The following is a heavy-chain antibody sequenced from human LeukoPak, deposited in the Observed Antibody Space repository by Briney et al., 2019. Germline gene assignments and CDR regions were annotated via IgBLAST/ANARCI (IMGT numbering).Heavy chain of an antibody. CDR3: ARDSDVFGVVRRTSDAFDI. V-gene: IGHV3-7*01. CDR2: IKQDGSEK. Sequence: GGSLRLSCAASGFTFSSYWMSWVRQAPGKGLEWVANIKQDGSEKYYVDSVKGRFTISRDNAKNSLYLQMNSLRAEDTAVYYCARDSDVFGVVRRTSDAFDIWGQGTMVTVSS. D-gene: IGHD3-3*01. J-gene: IGHJ3*02. CDR1: GFTFSSYW.